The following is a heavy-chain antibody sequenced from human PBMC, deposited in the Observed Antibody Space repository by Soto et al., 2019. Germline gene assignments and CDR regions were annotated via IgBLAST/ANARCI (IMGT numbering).Heavy chain of an antibody. CDR3: ANMGVTMIVVGPDQTNWFDP. CDR2: ISGSGGST. CDR1: GFTFSSYA. D-gene: IGHD3-22*01. V-gene: IGHV3-23*01. J-gene: IGHJ5*02. Sequence: GGSLRLSCAASGFTFSSYAMSWVRQAPGKGLEWVSAISGSGGSTYYADSVKGRFTISRDNSKNTLYLQMNSLRAEDTAVYYCANMGVTMIVVGPDQTNWFDPWGQGTLVTVSS.